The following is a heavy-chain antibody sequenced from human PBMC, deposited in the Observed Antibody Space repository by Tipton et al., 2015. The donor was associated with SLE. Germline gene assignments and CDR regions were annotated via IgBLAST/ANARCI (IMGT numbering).Heavy chain of an antibody. CDR3: ARRYNGSGSYYFPDV. CDR1: GYTFSNHY. CDR2: IHPGDSAT. Sequence: VQLVQSGAEVKEPGESLRISCQASGYTFSNHYIGWVRQMPGKGLEWMGTIHPGDSATTYSPSFQGQVTISADKSIRTAYLQWSSLKASDTAMYYCARRYNGSGSYYFPDVWGQGTTVTVSS. D-gene: IGHD3-10*01. V-gene: IGHV5-51*01. J-gene: IGHJ6*02.